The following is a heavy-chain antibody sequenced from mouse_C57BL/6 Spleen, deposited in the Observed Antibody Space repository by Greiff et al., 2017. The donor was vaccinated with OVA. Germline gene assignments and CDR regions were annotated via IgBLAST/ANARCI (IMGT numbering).Heavy chain of an antibody. CDR1: GYTFTSYT. V-gene: IGHV1-4*01. CDR3: ASENFDY. J-gene: IGHJ2*01. CDR2: INPSSGYT. Sequence: LVESGAELARPGASVKMSCKASGYTFTSYTMHWVKQRPGQGLEWIGYINPSSGYTKYNQKFKDKATLTADKSSSTAYMQLSSLTSEDSAVYYCASENFDYWGQGTTLTVSS.